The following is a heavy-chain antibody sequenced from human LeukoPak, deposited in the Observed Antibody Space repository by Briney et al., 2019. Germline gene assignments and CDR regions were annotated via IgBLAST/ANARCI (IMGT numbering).Heavy chain of an antibody. J-gene: IGHJ5*02. V-gene: IGHV4-59*08. Sequence: SETLSLTCAVSGGSISTYYWNWVRQPPGKGLEWIGYIYYSGSTIYTPTLKSRVTISVDTSKSQVSLKLSSVTAADTAVYYCATIAVAGTGYNWFDPWGQGTLVTVSS. CDR2: IYYSGST. D-gene: IGHD6-19*01. CDR1: GGSISTYY. CDR3: ATIAVAGTGYNWFDP.